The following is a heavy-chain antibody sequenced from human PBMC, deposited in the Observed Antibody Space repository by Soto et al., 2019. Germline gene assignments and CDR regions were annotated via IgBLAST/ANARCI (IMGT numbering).Heavy chain of an antibody. V-gene: IGHV3-73*01. D-gene: IGHD6-19*01. Sequence: EVQLVESGGGLVQPGGSLKLSCAASGFTFSGSAMHWVRQASGKGLEWVGRIRSKANSYATAYAASVKGRFTISRDDSKNTAYLQMNSLKTEDTAVYYCTRHPNPRRAVAASVDYWGQGTLVTVSS. CDR2: IRSKANSYAT. CDR3: TRHPNPRRAVAASVDY. CDR1: GFTFSGSA. J-gene: IGHJ4*02.